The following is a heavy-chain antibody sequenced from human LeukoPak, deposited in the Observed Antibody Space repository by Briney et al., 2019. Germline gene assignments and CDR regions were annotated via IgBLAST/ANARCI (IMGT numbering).Heavy chain of an antibody. CDR3: WDPYSSGWYGPN. J-gene: IGHJ4*02. V-gene: IGHV3-53*01. CDR2: IRDSGEA. Sequence: GGSLRLSCAVSGFRVSDYYMSWVRQAPGKGLEWVGLIRDSGEAFYADSVKGRFTISRDNSKNTLYLQMNSLRAEDTAVYYCWDPYSSGWYGPNWGQGTLVTVSS. CDR1: GFRVSDYY. D-gene: IGHD6-19*01.